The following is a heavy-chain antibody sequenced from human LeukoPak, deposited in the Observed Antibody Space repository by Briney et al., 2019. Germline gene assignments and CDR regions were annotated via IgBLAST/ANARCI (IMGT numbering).Heavy chain of an antibody. D-gene: IGHD3-3*01. V-gene: IGHV1-18*01. J-gene: IGHJ4*02. CDR3: ARDNPPYYDFWSGSYYFDY. CDR2: ISAYNGNT. CDR1: GYTFTSYG. Sequence: ASVKVSCKASGYTFTSYGISWVRQAPGQGLEWMGWISAYNGNTNYAQKLQGRVTMTTDTSTSTAYMELRSLRSDDTAVYYCARDNPPYYDFWSGSYYFDYWGQGTLVTVSS.